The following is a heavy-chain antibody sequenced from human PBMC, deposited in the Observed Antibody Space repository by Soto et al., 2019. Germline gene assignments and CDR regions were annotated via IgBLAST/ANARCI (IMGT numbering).Heavy chain of an antibody. Sequence: PGGSLRLSCAASGFTFSSYWMSWVRQAPGKGLEWVANIKQDGSEKYYVDSVKGRFTISRDKAKNSLYLQMNSLRAEDTAVYYCARVGVISGDAFDIWGQGTMVTV. J-gene: IGHJ3*02. D-gene: IGHD3-10*01. V-gene: IGHV3-7*01. CDR2: IKQDGSEK. CDR3: ARVGVISGDAFDI. CDR1: GFTFSSYW.